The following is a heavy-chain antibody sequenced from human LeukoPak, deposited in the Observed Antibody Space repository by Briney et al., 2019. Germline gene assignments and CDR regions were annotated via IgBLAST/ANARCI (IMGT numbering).Heavy chain of an antibody. Sequence: PSETLSLTCAVSGGSFSGYYWSWIRQPPGKGLEWIGEIHNSGTTNYNPPLNSRVTISEDTSKNQFYLNLSSVTAADTAVYYCARRYYYNLGSFPFDFWGQGTLVTVSS. CDR3: ARRYYYNLGSFPFDF. CDR2: IHNSGTT. V-gene: IGHV4-34*01. CDR1: GGSFSGYY. D-gene: IGHD3-10*01. J-gene: IGHJ4*02.